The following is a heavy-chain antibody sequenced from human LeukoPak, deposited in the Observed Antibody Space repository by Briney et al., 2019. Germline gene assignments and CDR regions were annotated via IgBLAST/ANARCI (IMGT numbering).Heavy chain of an antibody. CDR2: INTNTGSP. CDR1: GSSFTTYA. J-gene: IGHJ4*02. V-gene: IGHV7-4-1*02. D-gene: IGHD1-26*01. CDR3: ATQVVGANEGFFDY. Sequence: GASVKVSCKASGSSFTTYAINWVRRAPGQGLEWMGWINTNTGSPTYAQGFTGRFVFSLDTSVSTAYLQISSLKAEDTAVYYCATQVVGANEGFFDYWGQGTLVTVSS.